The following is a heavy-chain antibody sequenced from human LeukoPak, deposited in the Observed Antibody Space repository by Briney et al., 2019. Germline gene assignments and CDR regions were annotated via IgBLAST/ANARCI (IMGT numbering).Heavy chain of an antibody. J-gene: IGHJ3*02. Sequence: GESLKISCKGSGYSFTSYWIGWVRQMPGKGLEWMGIIYPGDSDTRYSPSFQGQVTISADKSISTAYLQWSSLRSEDTAVYYCARGRDSGYDFTAAFDIWGQGTMVTVSS. V-gene: IGHV5-51*01. D-gene: IGHD5-12*01. CDR2: IYPGDSDT. CDR1: GYSFTSYW. CDR3: ARGRDSGYDFTAAFDI.